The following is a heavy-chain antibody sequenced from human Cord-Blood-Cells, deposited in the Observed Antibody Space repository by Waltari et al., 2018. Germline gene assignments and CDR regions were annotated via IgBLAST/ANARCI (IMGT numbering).Heavy chain of an antibody. D-gene: IGHD1-26*01. Sequence: QVPLVQSGAEVKKSGASVKVSCKASGYPFNRYYMHWVRQAPGQGLEWMGWINPKSGGTNYAQKFQGRDTMTRDTSISTAYMERSRLRSDDTAMYYCARDRSGSYFDYWAREPWSPSPQ. V-gene: IGHV1-2*02. CDR1: GYPFNRYY. CDR2: INPKSGGT. CDR3: ARDRSGSYFDY. J-gene: IGHJ4*02.